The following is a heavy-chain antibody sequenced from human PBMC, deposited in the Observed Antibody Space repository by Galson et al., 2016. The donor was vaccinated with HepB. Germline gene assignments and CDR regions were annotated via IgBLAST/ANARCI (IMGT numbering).Heavy chain of an antibody. J-gene: IGHJ4*02. Sequence: LSLTCTVSGGSVSIGTFYWSWIRQQPGKGLEWIGFISYSGSTSYNPSLKSRATISSDASKNHFSLKLSSVTAADTAVFYCARAKTGYSSCWAFDFWGQGSLVTVSS. V-gene: IGHV4-31*03. CDR3: ARAKTGYSSCWAFDF. CDR1: GGSVSIGTFY. CDR2: ISYSGST. D-gene: IGHD6-19*01.